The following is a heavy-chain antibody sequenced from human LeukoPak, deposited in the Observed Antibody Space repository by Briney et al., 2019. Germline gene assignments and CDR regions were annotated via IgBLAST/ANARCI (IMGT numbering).Heavy chain of an antibody. CDR2: IYPGDSDT. V-gene: IGHV5-51*01. Sequence: GESLKISCKGSGYSFTSYWIGWVRQMPGKGLEWMGIIYPGDSDTRYSPSFQGQVTISADKSISTAYLQWSSLKASDTAMYYCARLKRFLEWSYADAFDIWGQGTMVTVSS. CDR1: GYSFTSYW. J-gene: IGHJ3*02. CDR3: ARLKRFLEWSYADAFDI. D-gene: IGHD3-3*01.